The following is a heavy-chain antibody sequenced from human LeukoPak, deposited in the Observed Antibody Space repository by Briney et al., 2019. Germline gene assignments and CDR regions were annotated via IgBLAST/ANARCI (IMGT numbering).Heavy chain of an antibody. CDR2: IIPIFGTA. CDR1: GGTFSSYA. CDR3: ARGGDSSGYYYEGDYLDY. Sequence: SVKVSCKASGGTFSSYAISWVRQAPGQGLEWMGGIIPIFGTANYAQKFQGRVTITTDESTSTAYMELSSLRSEDTAVYYCARGGDSSGYYYEGDYLDYWGQGTLVTVSS. J-gene: IGHJ4*02. V-gene: IGHV1-69*05. D-gene: IGHD3-22*01.